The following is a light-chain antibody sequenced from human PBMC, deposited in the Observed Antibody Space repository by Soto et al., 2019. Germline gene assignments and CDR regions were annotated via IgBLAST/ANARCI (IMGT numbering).Light chain of an antibody. Sequence: QSALTQPRSVSGSPGQSVTISCTGSSTDVGGYNYVSWYQQHPGKAPKLIIYDVSKRPSGVPDRLSGSKSGNTASLTISGLHAEDEADYYCSSYADTERIFGGGTKVTVL. CDR3: SSYADTERI. V-gene: IGLV2-11*01. CDR1: STDVGGYNY. CDR2: DVS. J-gene: IGLJ2*01.